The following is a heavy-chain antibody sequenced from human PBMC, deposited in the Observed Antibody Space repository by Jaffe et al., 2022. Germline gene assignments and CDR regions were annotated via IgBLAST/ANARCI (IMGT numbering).Heavy chain of an antibody. Sequence: QVQLVQSGAEVKMPGSSVKVSCKSSGASFRNYGIAWVRQAPGQGLEYMGGIVPMFGKPNYAQQFQGRLTITSDDSTKTAYMELSSLRPEDTAVYYCARALSYRPRSGSTTWIIYSAFDFWGQGTTVTVSS. J-gene: IGHJ3*01. CDR3: ARALSYRPRSGSTTWIIYSAFDF. CDR2: IVPMFGKP. CDR1: GASFRNYG. V-gene: IGHV1-69*05. D-gene: IGHD4-4*01.